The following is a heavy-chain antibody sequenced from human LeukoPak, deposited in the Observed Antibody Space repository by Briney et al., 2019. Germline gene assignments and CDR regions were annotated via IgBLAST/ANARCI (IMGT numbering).Heavy chain of an antibody. CDR2: SYYRSKWSN. V-gene: IGHV6-1*01. J-gene: IGHJ4*02. CDR1: GDSVSSNSAA. Sequence: SQTLSLTCAISGDSVSSNSAAWNWIRQSPSRGLEWLGRSYYRSKWSNDYALSVKSRIAINPDTSKNQFPLQLKSVTPEDTAVYYCARGGIGYCSTTRCSFDCWGQGTLVTVSS. D-gene: IGHD2-2*01. CDR3: ARGGIGYCSTTRCSFDC.